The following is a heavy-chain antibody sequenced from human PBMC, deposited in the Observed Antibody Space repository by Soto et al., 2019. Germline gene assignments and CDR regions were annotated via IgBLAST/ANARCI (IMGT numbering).Heavy chain of an antibody. CDR3: TRQTDAVQWLVVPTDYNFDY. D-gene: IGHD6-19*01. Sequence: EGQLVESGGGLVQPGGSLKLSCAASGFTFGGSAMHWVRQASGKGLEWVGHIRSKTNSYATAYAESVKGRFTISRDDSMNTAYLQMNSLKTEDTAVYFCTRQTDAVQWLVVPTDYNFDYWGPGTLVTVSS. J-gene: IGHJ4*02. CDR1: GFTFGGSA. V-gene: IGHV3-73*02. CDR2: IRSKTNSYAT.